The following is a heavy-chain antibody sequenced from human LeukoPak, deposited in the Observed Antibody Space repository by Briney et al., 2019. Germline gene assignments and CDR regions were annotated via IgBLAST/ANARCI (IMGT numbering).Heavy chain of an antibody. CDR1: GGSISSGSYY. Sequence: SETLSLTCTVSGGSISSGSYYWSWIRQPAGKGLEWIGRIYTSGSTNYNPSLKSRVTISVDTSKNQFSLKLRSVTAADTAVYYCARSQARLGWFDPWGQGTLVTVSS. V-gene: IGHV4-61*02. CDR3: ARSQARLGWFDP. D-gene: IGHD6-19*01. CDR2: IYTSGST. J-gene: IGHJ5*02.